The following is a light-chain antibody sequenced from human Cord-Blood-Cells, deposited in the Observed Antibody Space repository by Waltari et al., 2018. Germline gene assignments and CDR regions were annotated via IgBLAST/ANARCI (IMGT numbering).Light chain of an antibody. J-gene: IGKJ5*01. Sequence: DIQMTQSPSSLSASVGDRVTITCQASQDISNYLNWYQQNTGKAPKLLIYYASNLETGVLSRFSGSGSGTDFTFTISSLQPEDIATYYCQQYDNLPLTFGQGTRLEIK. CDR1: QDISNY. CDR2: YAS. CDR3: QQYDNLPLT. V-gene: IGKV1-33*01.